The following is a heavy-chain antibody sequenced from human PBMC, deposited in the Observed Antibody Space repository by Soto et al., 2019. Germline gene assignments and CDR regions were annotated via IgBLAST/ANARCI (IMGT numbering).Heavy chain of an antibody. V-gene: IGHV3-48*03. D-gene: IGHD3-22*01. CDR3: AIGYYSKKFDY. J-gene: IGHJ4*02. CDR2: SSRSGSTI. Sequence: EVQLVESGGGVVQPGGSLRLSCAASGFSFSDYEMNWFRQAPGKGLEWVSYSSRSGSTIEYADSVKGRFTISRDYANTALYLQMNSLRVEDTAVYYCAIGYYSKKFDYWGQGTLVSVSS. CDR1: GFSFSDYE.